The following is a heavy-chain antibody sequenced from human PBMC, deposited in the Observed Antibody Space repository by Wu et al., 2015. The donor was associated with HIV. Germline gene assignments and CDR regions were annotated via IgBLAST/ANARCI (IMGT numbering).Heavy chain of an antibody. CDR1: GYTFTNYD. J-gene: IGHJ4*02. CDR2: MNPKSGNT. Sequence: QVQLVQSGAEVKKPGASVKVSCKASGYTFTNYDINWVRQATGQGLEWMGWMNPKSGNTGYAQKFQGRVTMTRNTSMSTAYMELSSLRSEDTAVYYCARGLLGGDVGYYCLDHWGQGTLVTVSS. V-gene: IGHV1-8*02. CDR3: ARGLLGGDVGYYCLDH. D-gene: IGHD3-10*01.